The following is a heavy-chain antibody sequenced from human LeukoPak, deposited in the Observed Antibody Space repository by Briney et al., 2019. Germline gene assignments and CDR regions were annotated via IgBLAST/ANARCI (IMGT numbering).Heavy chain of an antibody. D-gene: IGHD3-22*01. Sequence: ASVKVSCTASGYTFTSYGISWVRQAPGQGLEWMGWISGYNGNTNYAQKLQGRVTVTTDTSTSTAYMELRSLRSDDTAVYYCARVRPDSGGYYDRRGCFDYWGQGTLVTVSS. CDR3: ARVRPDSGGYYDRRGCFDY. J-gene: IGHJ4*02. CDR1: GYTFTSYG. V-gene: IGHV1-18*01. CDR2: ISGYNGNT.